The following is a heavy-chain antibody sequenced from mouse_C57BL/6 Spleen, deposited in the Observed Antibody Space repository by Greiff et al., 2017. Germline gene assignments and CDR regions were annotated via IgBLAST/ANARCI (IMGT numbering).Heavy chain of an antibody. CDR3: ARTFAY. J-gene: IGHJ3*01. CDR2: INPSSGYT. V-gene: IGHV1-7*01. Sequence: QVQLQQSGAELAKPGASVKLSCKASGYTFTSYWMHWVKQRPGQGLEWIGYINPSSGYTKYNQKFKDKATLTADQSSSTAYMQLSSLTYEDSAVYYCARTFAYWGQGTLVTVSA. CDR1: GYTFTSYW.